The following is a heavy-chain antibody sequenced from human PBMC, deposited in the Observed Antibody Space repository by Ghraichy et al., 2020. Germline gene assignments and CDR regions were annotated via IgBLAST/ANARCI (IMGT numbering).Heavy chain of an antibody. V-gene: IGHV4-31*03. D-gene: IGHD4-23*01. Sequence: SETLSLTCTVSGDSRSSGGYYWSWIRQHPGKGLEWIGYIFYSGNSYYNPSLESRVLISEDTSKNQFSLRLTSVTAADTAVYYCTRGGYGGNSDFWGRGTLVTVS. CDR1: GDSRSSGGYY. J-gene: IGHJ4*02. CDR2: IFYSGNS. CDR3: TRGGYGGNSDF.